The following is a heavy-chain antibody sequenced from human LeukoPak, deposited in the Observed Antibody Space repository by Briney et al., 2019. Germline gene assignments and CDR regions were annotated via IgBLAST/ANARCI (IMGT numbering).Heavy chain of an antibody. CDR2: IYSGGTA. CDR3: ARDPPRSVGASDI. D-gene: IGHD1-26*01. Sequence: PGGSLRLSCAASGFTVSSNYMNWVGQATRKGLERVLVIYSGGTAYYADSVKGRFTISRDNSKNTLYLQMNSLRAEDTAVYYCARDPPRSVGASDIWGQGTMVTVSS. J-gene: IGHJ3*02. CDR1: GFTVSSNY. V-gene: IGHV3-53*01.